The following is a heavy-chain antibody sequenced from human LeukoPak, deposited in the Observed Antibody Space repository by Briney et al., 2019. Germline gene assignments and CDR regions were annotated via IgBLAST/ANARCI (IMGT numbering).Heavy chain of an antibody. Sequence: GSLRLSCAASGFTFSNYAMSWVRQAPGKGLEWIGSIYYSGTTYYNPSLKSRVTISVDTSRNQFSLKLTSVTAVDTAVYYCARDVYSKSWYGYFQYWGRGTLVTVSS. V-gene: IGHV4-38-2*02. D-gene: IGHD5-12*01. CDR2: IYYSGTT. CDR3: ARDVYSKSWYGYFQY. J-gene: IGHJ1*01. CDR1: GFTFSNYA.